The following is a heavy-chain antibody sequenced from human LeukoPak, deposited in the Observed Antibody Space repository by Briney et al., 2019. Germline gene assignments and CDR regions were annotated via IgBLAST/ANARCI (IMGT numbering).Heavy chain of an antibody. V-gene: IGHV3-33*01. D-gene: IGHD3-10*01. CDR1: GFIFTTYG. CDR3: ARGRDLPAFDL. J-gene: IGHJ3*01. Sequence: GGSLRLSCAASGFIFTTYGSHWVRQAPGKGLEWVAVIWHDKTDKYYADSVKGRFTISRDNSKNTLYLQMDSLRVEDTAVYYCARGRDLPAFDLWGQGTLVTVPS. CDR2: IWHDKTDK.